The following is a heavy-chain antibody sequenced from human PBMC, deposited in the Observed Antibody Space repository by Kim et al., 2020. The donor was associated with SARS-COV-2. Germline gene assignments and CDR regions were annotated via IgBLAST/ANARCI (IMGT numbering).Heavy chain of an antibody. J-gene: IGHJ6*02. V-gene: IGHV3-33*01. Sequence: YYASSVKRRFTISRDKCKNTVYLEMNSLRVEDTAGYYCARDRTGYYYGRDVWCQGTTVTVSS. CDR3: ARDRTGYYYGRDV.